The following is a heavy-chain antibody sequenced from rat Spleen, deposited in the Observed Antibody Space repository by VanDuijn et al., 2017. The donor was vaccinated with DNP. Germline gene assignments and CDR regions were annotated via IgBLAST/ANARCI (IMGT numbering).Heavy chain of an antibody. CDR2: ISPGGGNT. CDR1: GFTFSHYY. J-gene: IGHJ3*01. CDR3: ARHEDYSSYIYGFAY. V-gene: IGHV5-25*01. Sequence: EVQLVESGGGFVQPGRSMKLSCAASGFTFSHYYMAWVRQAPTKGLEWVASISPGGGNTYYRDPVEGRFTISRDNAKSTLYLQMDSLRSEDTATYYCARHEDYSSYIYGFAYWGQGTLVTVSS. D-gene: IGHD1-2*01.